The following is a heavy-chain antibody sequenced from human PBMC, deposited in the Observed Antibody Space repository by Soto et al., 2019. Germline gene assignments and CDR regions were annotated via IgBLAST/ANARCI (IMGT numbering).Heavy chain of an antibody. V-gene: IGHV5-51*01. D-gene: IGHD1-26*01. J-gene: IGHJ2*01. CDR2: IYPSDSDT. CDR3: SRGVGYGGHWYFAR. Sequence: GESLKLSCEASGYSFSTHWTGWVRQMPGKGLEWMGIIYPSDSDTRYSPSFQGQVTMSADKSINTAYLQWSSLKASDTAIYFWSRGVGYGGHWYFARWGFGIRVTVYS. CDR1: GYSFSTHW.